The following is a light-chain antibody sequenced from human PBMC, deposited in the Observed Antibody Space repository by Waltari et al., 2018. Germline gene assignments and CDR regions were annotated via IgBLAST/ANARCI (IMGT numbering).Light chain of an antibody. V-gene: IGLV2-14*03. CDR2: DVR. J-gene: IGLJ2*01. Sequence: SALTQPASVSGSPGQSIPISCTGTSSDVGANDYVSWYQQHPGKAPKLMIYDVRSRPSGVSNRFSGSRSGDTASLTISGLQAEDEGDYYCSAYTTTNNVLFGGGTKLTVL. CDR1: SSDVGANDY. CDR3: SAYTTTNNVL.